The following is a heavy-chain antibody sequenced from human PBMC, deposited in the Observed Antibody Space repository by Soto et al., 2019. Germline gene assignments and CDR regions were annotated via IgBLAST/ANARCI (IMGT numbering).Heavy chain of an antibody. CDR2: IWYDGSNK. CDR3: ARDDYYDSSGYYLGLDY. D-gene: IGHD3-22*01. CDR1: GFTFSSYG. V-gene: IGHV3-33*01. J-gene: IGHJ4*02. Sequence: GGSLRLSCAASGFTFSSYGMHWVRQAPGKGLEWAAVIWYDGSNKYYADSVKGRFTIFRDNSKNTLYLQMNSLRAEDTAVYYCARDDYYDSSGYYLGLDYWGQGTLVTVSS.